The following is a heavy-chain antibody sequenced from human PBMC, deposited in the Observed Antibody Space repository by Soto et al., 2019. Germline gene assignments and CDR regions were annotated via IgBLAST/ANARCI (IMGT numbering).Heavy chain of an antibody. Sequence: ETLSLTCTVSGGPISSSSYYWGWIRQPPGKGLEWIGSIYYSGSTYYNPSLKSRVIISADTSKNQFSVNLTSVTAADTAVYYCAREYTYGSNFFDCWGQGALVTVSS. V-gene: IGHV4-39*07. CDR1: GGPISSSSYY. J-gene: IGHJ4*02. CDR2: IYYSGST. CDR3: AREYTYGSNFFDC. D-gene: IGHD5-18*01.